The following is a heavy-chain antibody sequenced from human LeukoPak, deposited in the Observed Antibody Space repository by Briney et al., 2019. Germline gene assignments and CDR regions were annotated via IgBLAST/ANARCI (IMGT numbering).Heavy chain of an antibody. CDR3: ARDNTAAGPFDY. CDR1: GYTFTSYY. Sequence: ASVKVSCKASGYTFTSYYMHWVRRAPGQGLEWMGIIDPSGGSTSYAQKFQGRLTMTRDTSTTTVYMELNSLRSEDTAVYYCARDNTAAGPFDYWGLGTLVTVSS. J-gene: IGHJ4*02. D-gene: IGHD6-13*01. CDR2: IDPSGGST. V-gene: IGHV1-46*01.